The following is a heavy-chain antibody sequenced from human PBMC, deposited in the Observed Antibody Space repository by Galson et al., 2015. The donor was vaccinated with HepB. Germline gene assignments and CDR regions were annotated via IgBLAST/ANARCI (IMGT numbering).Heavy chain of an antibody. J-gene: IGHJ3*02. D-gene: IGHD3-16*01. Sequence: SETLSLTCAVYGGSFSGYYWSWIRQPAGKGLEWIGRIYTSGSTNYNPSLKSRVTMSVDTSKNQFSLKLSSVTAADTAVYYCARDPRGGYDAFDIWGQGTMVTVSS. V-gene: IGHV4-4*07. CDR1: GGSFSGYY. CDR3: ARDPRGGYDAFDI. CDR2: IYTSGST.